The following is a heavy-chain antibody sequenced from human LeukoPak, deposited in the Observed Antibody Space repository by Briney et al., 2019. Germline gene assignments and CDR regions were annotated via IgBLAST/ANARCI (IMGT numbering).Heavy chain of an antibody. CDR3: ARLLNYYDFWSGASSYYYYGMDV. J-gene: IGHJ6*02. Sequence: SETLSLTCAVYSGSFSDYYWSWIRLSPGKGLEWIGEINHSGNTHYSSALKSRVTISVDTSKNQFSLKLSSVTAADTAAYYCARLLNYYDFWSGASSYYYYGMDVWGQGTTVTVSS. CDR1: SGSFSDYY. V-gene: IGHV4-34*01. CDR2: INHSGNT. D-gene: IGHD3-3*01.